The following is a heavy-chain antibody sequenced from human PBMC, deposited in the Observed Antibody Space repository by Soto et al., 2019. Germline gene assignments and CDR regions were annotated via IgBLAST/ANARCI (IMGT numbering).Heavy chain of an antibody. J-gene: IGHJ4*02. CDR1: GFTFSSYS. CDR3: ERPWDTAMVSTWNY. Sequence: EVQLVESGGGLVQPGGSLRLSCAASGFTFSSYSMSWVRQAPGKGLEWVANINKNGGEKYYVDSVKGRFTISRDNAKNSLYLQMNSLRAEDTAVYYCERPWDTAMVSTWNYWGQGTLVTVSS. CDR2: INKNGGEK. D-gene: IGHD5-18*01. V-gene: IGHV3-7*03.